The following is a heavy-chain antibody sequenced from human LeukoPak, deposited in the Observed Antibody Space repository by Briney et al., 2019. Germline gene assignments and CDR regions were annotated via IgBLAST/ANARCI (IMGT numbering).Heavy chain of an antibody. J-gene: IGHJ4*02. D-gene: IGHD3-3*01. CDR3: ARGLNDSWTGENY. Sequence: SETLSLTCTVSGGSITTNNYYWGWIRQPPGKGLEWIGEINHSGSTNYNPSLKSRVTISLDTSKSQFSLKVRYVTAADTAVYYCARGLNDSWTGENYWGQGTLVTVSS. V-gene: IGHV4-39*07. CDR2: INHSGST. CDR1: GGSITTNNYY.